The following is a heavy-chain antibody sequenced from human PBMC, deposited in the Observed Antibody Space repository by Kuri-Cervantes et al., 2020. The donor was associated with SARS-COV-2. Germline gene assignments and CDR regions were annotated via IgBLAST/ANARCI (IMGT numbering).Heavy chain of an antibody. D-gene: IGHD1-26*01. CDR3: SRGQVGTLPFFYYFDY. Sequence: ETLSLTCIVSGRSISSKYRSWIRQPPGKGMEWIGYIYYSGSTNYNTSLKSRVAIPVETSKNQFSLKLTSVNAADTAVYYCSRGQVGTLPFFYYFDYWGQRTLGTRLL. J-gene: IGHJ4*01. CDR1: GRSISSKY. V-gene: IGHV4-59*01. CDR2: IYYSGST.